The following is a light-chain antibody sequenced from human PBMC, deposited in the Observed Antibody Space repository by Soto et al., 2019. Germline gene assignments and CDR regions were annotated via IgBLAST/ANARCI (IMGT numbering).Light chain of an antibody. CDR1: SSDVGGYNY. J-gene: IGLJ3*02. CDR3: TSFTTSSTWV. CDR2: DVS. V-gene: IGLV2-14*03. Sequence: QSVLTQPASVSGSPGQSITISCTGTSSDVGGYNYVSWFQQHPGKAPKLMIYDVSNRPSGVSNRFSGSKSGNTASLTISWLQAEDEADYYCTSFTTSSTWVFGGGPKLTVL.